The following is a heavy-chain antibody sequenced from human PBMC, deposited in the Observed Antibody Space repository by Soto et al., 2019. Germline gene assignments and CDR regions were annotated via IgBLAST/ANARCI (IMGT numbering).Heavy chain of an antibody. CDR2: IYHTGNT. CDR1: GGSISSGDYY. J-gene: IGHJ5*02. V-gene: IGHV4-30-4*01. D-gene: IGHD3-22*01. Sequence: QVKLQESGPGLVKPSQTLSLTCTVSGGSISSGDYYWSWICQPPGKGLEWIGYIYHTGNTYYSPSLKSRVSISLDTSKNQFSLKLSSVTAADTAVYYCAKELSSVQHDSSGPVDGWGQGTLVTVSS. CDR3: AKELSSVQHDSSGPVDG.